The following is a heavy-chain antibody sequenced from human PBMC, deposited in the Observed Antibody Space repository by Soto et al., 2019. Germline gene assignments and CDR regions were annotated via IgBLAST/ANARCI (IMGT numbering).Heavy chain of an antibody. CDR1: GSSITSAYY. J-gene: IGHJ4*02. CDR3: ATDFWTGYHIFDY. CDR2: VFHSGTT. D-gene: IGHD3-3*01. Sequence: SETLSLTCNVSGSSITSAYYWAWVRQPPGKGLEWIGSVFHSGTTYYNPSLMSRVTVSLDTSKSQFSLMLSSVTAADTAVYYCATDFWTGYHIFDYWGPGSLVTVSS. V-gene: IGHV4-38-2*02.